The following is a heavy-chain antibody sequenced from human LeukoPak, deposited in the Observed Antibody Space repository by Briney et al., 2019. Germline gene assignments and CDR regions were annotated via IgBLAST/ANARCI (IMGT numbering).Heavy chain of an antibody. Sequence: PSETLSLTCTLCMGAPREVYSSWSPQTPGKGLEWIGNIYYTGTTYYNPSLKSRVTLSADTSQNRFSLRLSSVTAAVTARCFCAKTPLRALLHFWGQETLVTVSP. CDR3: AKTPLRALLHF. V-gene: IGHV4-59*01. J-gene: IGHJ4*01. D-gene: IGHD3-16*01. CDR1: MGAPREVY. CDR2: IYYTGTT.